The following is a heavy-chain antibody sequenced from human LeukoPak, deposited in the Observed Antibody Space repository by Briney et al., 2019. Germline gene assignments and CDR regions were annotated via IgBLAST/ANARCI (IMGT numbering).Heavy chain of an antibody. V-gene: IGHV1-2*06. CDR1: GYTFTGYY. J-gene: IGHJ3*02. CDR2: INPNSGGT. Sequence: ASVKVSCKASGYTFTGYYMHWVRQAPGQGLEWMGRINPNSGGTNYAQKLQGRVTMTRDTSISTAYMELSRLRSDDTAVYYCARVYRRIYCSGGSCYPLTSDDAFDIWGQGTMVTVSS. D-gene: IGHD2-15*01. CDR3: ARVYRRIYCSGGSCYPLTSDDAFDI.